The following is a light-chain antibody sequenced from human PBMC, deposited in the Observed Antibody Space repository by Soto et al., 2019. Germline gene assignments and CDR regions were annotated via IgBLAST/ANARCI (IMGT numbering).Light chain of an antibody. CDR1: SSDVGGYNY. J-gene: IGLJ2*01. CDR3: SSYAGSNIVI. Sequence: SALTQPPSASGSPGQSVTISCTGTSSDVGGYNYVSWYQQHPGKAPKLMIYEVSKRPSGVPDRFSGSKSGNTASLTVSGLQGEDEADYYCSSYAGSNIVIFGGGTKLTVL. V-gene: IGLV2-8*01. CDR2: EVS.